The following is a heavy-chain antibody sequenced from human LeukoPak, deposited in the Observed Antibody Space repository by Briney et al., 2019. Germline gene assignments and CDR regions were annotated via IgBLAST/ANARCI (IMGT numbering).Heavy chain of an antibody. D-gene: IGHD5-24*01. Sequence: PGGSLRLSCAASGFTVSSNYMSWVRQAPGKGLEWVSVIYSGGSTDYKDSVKDRFIISRDNSKNTLYLQMNSLRAEDTAVYYCAKEMATMNAFGIWGQGTMVTVSS. CDR2: IYSGGST. CDR1: GFTVSSNY. J-gene: IGHJ3*02. V-gene: IGHV3-66*01. CDR3: AKEMATMNAFGI.